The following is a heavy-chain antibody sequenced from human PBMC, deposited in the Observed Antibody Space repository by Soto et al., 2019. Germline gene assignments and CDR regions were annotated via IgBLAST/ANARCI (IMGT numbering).Heavy chain of an antibody. CDR2: ISSSSSTI. V-gene: IGHV3-48*02. CDR3: ARGGRRSGYDGQFDY. CDR1: GFTFSSYS. D-gene: IGHD5-12*01. J-gene: IGHJ4*02. Sequence: RLSCAASGFTFSSYSMNWVRQAPGKGLEWVSYISSSSSTIYYADSVKGRFTISRDNAKNSLYLQMNSLRDEDTAVYYCARGGRRSGYDGQFDYWGQGTLVTVSS.